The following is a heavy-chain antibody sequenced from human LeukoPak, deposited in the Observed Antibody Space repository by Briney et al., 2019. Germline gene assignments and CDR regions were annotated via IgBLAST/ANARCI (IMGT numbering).Heavy chain of an antibody. CDR3: ARRASYCSSTSCYHGFDY. Sequence: PSETLSLTCTVSGGSIGSSSYYWGWIRQPPGKGLEWIGSIYYSGSTYYNPSLKSRVTISVDTSKNQFSLKLSSVTAADTAVYYCARRASYCSSTSCYHGFDYWGQGTLVTVSS. J-gene: IGHJ4*02. CDR1: GGSIGSSSYY. V-gene: IGHV4-39*01. D-gene: IGHD2-2*01. CDR2: IYYSGST.